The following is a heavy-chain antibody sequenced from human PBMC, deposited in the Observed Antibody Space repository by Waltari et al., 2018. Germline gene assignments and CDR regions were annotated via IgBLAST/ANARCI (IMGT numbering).Heavy chain of an antibody. J-gene: IGHJ4*02. CDR1: GFTSSSYG. V-gene: IGHV3-30*02. Sequence: QVQLVESGGGVVQPGGSLRLPCAESGFTSSSYGMTLVCRVPGKGLEWVAFIRYDGSNKYYADSVKGRFTISRDNSKNTLYLQMNSLRAEDTAVYYCAKDLYYYGSGSYDYWGQGTLVTVSS. D-gene: IGHD3-10*01. CDR3: AKDLYYYGSGSYDY. CDR2: IRYDGSNK.